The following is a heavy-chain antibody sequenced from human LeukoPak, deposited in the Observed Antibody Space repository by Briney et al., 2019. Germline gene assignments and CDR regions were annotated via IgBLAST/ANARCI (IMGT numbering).Heavy chain of an antibody. CDR2: IYYSGST. Sequence: SETLSLTCTVSGGSISSSSYYWGWIRQPPGKGLEWIGSIYYSGSTYYNPSLKSRVTISVDTSKNQFSPKLSSVTAADTAVYYCARQVRRAAAGAYYFDYWGQGTLVTVSS. D-gene: IGHD6-13*01. CDR1: GGSISSSSYY. CDR3: ARQVRRAAAGAYYFDY. V-gene: IGHV4-39*01. J-gene: IGHJ4*02.